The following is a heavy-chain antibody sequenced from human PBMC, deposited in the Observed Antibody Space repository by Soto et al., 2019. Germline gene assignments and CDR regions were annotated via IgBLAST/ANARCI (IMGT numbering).Heavy chain of an antibody. J-gene: IGHJ4*02. CDR3: TRISLVGATGGRYFDY. CDR2: IKNKANSYTT. D-gene: IGHD1-26*01. V-gene: IGHV3-72*01. CDR1: GFIFSDHY. Sequence: VQLVESGGGLVQPGGSLRLSCAASGFIFSDHYMDWVHQAPGKGLEWVGRIKNKANSYTTEYAASVKGRFTISRDDSKNSLYLQMNRLQTEDTAVYYCTRISLVGATGGRYFDYWGQGTLLNVS.